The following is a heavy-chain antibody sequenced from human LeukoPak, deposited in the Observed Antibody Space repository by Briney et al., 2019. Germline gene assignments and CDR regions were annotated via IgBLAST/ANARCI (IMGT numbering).Heavy chain of an antibody. CDR3: ARDWSSCWLKAYGMDV. Sequence: GGSLRLSCAASGFTFSSYSMNWVRQAPGKGLEWVSSISSSSSYIYYADSVKGRFTISRDNAKNSLYLQMNSLRAEDTAVYYCARDWSSCWLKAYGMDVWGQGTTVTVSS. J-gene: IGHJ6*02. V-gene: IGHV3-21*01. CDR2: ISSSSSYI. CDR1: GFTFSSYS. D-gene: IGHD6-13*01.